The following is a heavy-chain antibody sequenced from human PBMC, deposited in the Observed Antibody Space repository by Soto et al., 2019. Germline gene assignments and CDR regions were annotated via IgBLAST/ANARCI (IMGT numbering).Heavy chain of an antibody. D-gene: IGHD3-10*01. CDR2: IKQDGSEK. CDR1: GFTFSSFW. V-gene: IGHV3-7*01. Sequence: EVPLVESGGGLVQPGGSLRVSCAASGFTFSSFWMSWVRQAPGKGLEWVANIKQDGSEKYYVDSVKGRFTISRDNAKNSLYLQMNSLRVEDTAVYCCVRMRFGESSKYFDYWGQGTLVTVSS. J-gene: IGHJ4*02. CDR3: VRMRFGESSKYFDY.